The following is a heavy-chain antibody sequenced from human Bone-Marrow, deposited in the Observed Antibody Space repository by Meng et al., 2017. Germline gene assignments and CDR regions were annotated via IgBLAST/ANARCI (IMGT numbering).Heavy chain of an antibody. V-gene: IGHV1-46*01. D-gene: IGHD3-22*01. CDR3: ARVTYYYDSSGYKSGYYFDY. J-gene: IGHJ4*02. Sequence: ASVKVSCKASGYTFTSYYMHWVRQAPGQGLEWMGIINPSGGSTSYAQKFQGRVTMTRDTSTSTVYMELSSLRSEDTAVYYCARVTYYYDSSGYKSGYYFDYWGQGTLVTVSS. CDR2: INPSGGST. CDR1: GYTFTSYY.